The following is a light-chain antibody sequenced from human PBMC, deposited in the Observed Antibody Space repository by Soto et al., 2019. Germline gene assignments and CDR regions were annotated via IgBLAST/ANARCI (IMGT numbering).Light chain of an antibody. J-gene: IGLJ3*02. CDR3: YSTADNNGV. V-gene: IGLV3-27*01. CDR2: KDS. Sequence: SYELTQPSSVSVSPGQTARIACSGDVLAKMYARWFQQKPGQAPVLMIYKDSERPSGIPERFSGSTSGTTVTLTISGAQVEDEADYYCYSTADNNGVFGGRTKLTVL. CDR1: VLAKMY.